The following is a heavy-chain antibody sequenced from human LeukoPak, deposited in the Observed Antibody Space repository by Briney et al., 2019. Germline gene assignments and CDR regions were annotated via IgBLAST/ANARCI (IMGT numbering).Heavy chain of an antibody. D-gene: IGHD2-15*01. CDR2: MYISGST. J-gene: IGHJ5*02. V-gene: IGHV4-61*02. CDR1: GGSINSGPYY. Sequence: SETLSLTCTVSGGSINSGPYYWSWIRQPAGKALEWIGRMYISGSTNYNPSLKSRVTISVDTSKNQFSLKLSSVTAADTAVYYCARGPIDGSRYIYSGFDPWGQGTLVTVSS. CDR3: ARGPIDGSRYIYSGFDP.